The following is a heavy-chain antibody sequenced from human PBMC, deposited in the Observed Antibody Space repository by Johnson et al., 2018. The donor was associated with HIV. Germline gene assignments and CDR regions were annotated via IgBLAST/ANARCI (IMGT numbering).Heavy chain of an antibody. CDR3: ARGGRKWELHPLSAFDI. CDR2: IGTAGDT. V-gene: IGHV3-13*01. D-gene: IGHD1-26*01. CDR1: GFTFSSYD. Sequence: VQLVESGGGLVQPGGSLRLSCAASGFTFSSYDMHWVRQATGKGLEWVSAIGTAGDTYYPGSVKGRFTISRENAKNSLYLQMNSLRAGDTAVYYCARGGRKWELHPLSAFDIWGQGTMVTVSS. J-gene: IGHJ3*02.